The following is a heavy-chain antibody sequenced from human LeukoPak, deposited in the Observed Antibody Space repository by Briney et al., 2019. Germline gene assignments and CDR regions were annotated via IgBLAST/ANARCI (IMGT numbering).Heavy chain of an antibody. CDR2: IWYDGSNK. V-gene: IGHV3-33*01. D-gene: IGHD3-3*01. CDR3: ARGPSWSGYYTSGYYYYGMDV. J-gene: IGHJ6*02. CDR1: GFTFSSYG. Sequence: GGSLRLSCAASGFTFSSYGMHWVRQAPGKGLEWVAVIWYDGSNKYYADSVKGRFTISRDNSKNTLYLQMNSLRAEDTAVYYCARGPSWSGYYTSGYYYYGMDVWGQGTTVTVSS.